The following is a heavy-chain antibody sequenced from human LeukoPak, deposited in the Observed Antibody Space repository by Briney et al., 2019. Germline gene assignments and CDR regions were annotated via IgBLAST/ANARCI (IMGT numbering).Heavy chain of an antibody. Sequence: PGGSLRLSCAASGFTFSTNYMSWVRQAPGKGLECVSVYYSGGTRYYSDSVKGRFTISRDDSKNTLDLQMNSLRAEDTAVYYCARDPTYRGSGNYFDYWGQGILVTVSS. D-gene: IGHD3-10*01. V-gene: IGHV3-66*01. CDR2: YYSGGTR. J-gene: IGHJ4*02. CDR3: ARDPTYRGSGNYFDY. CDR1: GFTFSTNY.